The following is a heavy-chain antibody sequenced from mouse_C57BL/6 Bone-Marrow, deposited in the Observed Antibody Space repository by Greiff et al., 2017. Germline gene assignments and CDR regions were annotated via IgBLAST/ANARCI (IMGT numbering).Heavy chain of an antibody. Sequence: QVQLQQPGAELVMPGASVKLSCKASGYTFTSYWMHWVKQRPGQGLEWIGEIDPSDSYTNYNQKFKGKSTLTVDKSSSTAYMQLSSLTSEDSAVYYCARVSTVGFAYWGQGTLVTVSA. J-gene: IGHJ3*01. CDR2: IDPSDSYT. CDR1: GYTFTSYW. CDR3: ARVSTVGFAY. D-gene: IGHD1-1*01. V-gene: IGHV1-69*01.